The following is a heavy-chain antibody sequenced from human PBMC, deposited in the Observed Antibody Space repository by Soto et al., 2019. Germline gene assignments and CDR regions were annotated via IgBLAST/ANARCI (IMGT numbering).Heavy chain of an antibody. D-gene: IGHD3-22*01. V-gene: IGHV1-46*01. CDR2: INPSGGST. CDR1: GYTFTSYY. CDR3: ARELKYDYDSTLYGD. J-gene: IGHJ4*02. Sequence: ASVKVSCKASGYTFTSYYMHWVRQAPGQGLEWMGIINPSGGSTSYAQKLQGRVTMTGDTSTSTAYMELSSLRSEDTAVYYCARELKYDYDSTLYGDWGQGTLVTVSS.